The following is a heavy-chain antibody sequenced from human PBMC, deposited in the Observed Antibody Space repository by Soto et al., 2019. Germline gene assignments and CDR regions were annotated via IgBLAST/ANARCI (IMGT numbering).Heavy chain of an antibody. CDR2: IRSKAYGGTT. Sequence: PGGSLRLSCTGSGFRFGDYVMSWFRQAPGKGLEWVGFIRSKAYGGTTDYAASVKGRFTISRDDSKSIVWLQMNSLKIEDTAVYYCTGVLQYYAPGHWGQGTLVTVSS. J-gene: IGHJ1*01. CDR1: GFRFGDYV. V-gene: IGHV3-49*03. D-gene: IGHD1-26*01. CDR3: TGVLQYYAPGH.